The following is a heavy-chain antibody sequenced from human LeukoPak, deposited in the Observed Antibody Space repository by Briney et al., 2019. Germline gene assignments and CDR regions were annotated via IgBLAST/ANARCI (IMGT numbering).Heavy chain of an antibody. CDR3: ARHDSSGWYNY. CDR1: GYSISSGYY. CDR2: IYHSGST. Sequence: SETLSLTCTVSGYSISSGYYWGWIRQPPGKGLEWIGSIYHSGSTYYNPSLKSRVTISVDTSKNQFSLKLSSVTAADTAVYYCARHDSSGWYNYWGQGTLVTVSS. V-gene: IGHV4-38-2*02. D-gene: IGHD6-19*01. J-gene: IGHJ4*02.